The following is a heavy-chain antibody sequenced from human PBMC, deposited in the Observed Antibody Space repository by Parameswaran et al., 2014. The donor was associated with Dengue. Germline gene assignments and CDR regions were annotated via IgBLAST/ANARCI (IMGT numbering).Heavy chain of an antibody. Sequence: RWIRQPPGKGLEWIGYIYYSGSTNYNPSLKSRVTISVDTSKNQFSLKLSSVTAADTAVYYCARVSYGDYAGAMDVWGQGTTVTVSS. V-gene: IGHV4-59*01. CDR2: IYYSGST. D-gene: IGHD4-17*01. CDR3: ARVSYGDYAGAMDV. J-gene: IGHJ6*02.